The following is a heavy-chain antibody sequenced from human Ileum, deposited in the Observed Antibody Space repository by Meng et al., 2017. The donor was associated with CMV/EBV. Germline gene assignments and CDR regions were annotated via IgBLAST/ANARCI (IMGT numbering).Heavy chain of an antibody. Sequence: QVQLVQSESEVKKPGASVMVSCKTSGDPFTNSGITWVRQAPGQGLERMGWINTYNDNSNSAQKFQDRFTMTKDTSTRTAHMELRSLTSDDTAVYYCARVQLSGVFDYWGQGTLVTVSS. CDR1: GDPFTNSG. V-gene: IGHV1-18*01. CDR2: INTYNDNS. D-gene: IGHD1-26*01. J-gene: IGHJ4*02. CDR3: ARVQLSGVFDY.